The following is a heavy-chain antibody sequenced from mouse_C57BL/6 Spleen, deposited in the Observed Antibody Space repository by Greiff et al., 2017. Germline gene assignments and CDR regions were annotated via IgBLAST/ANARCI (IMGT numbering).Heavy chain of an antibody. CDR2: IDPSDSET. V-gene: IGHV1-52*01. J-gene: IGHJ4*01. Sequence: QVQLQQPGAELVRPGSSVKLSCKASGYTFTSYWMHWVKQRPIQGLEWIGNIDPSDSETHYNQKFKDKATLTVDKSSSTAYMQLSSLTSEDSAVYYCARGGSYYYGSSRYYAMDYWGQGTSGTVSS. CDR1: GYTFTSYW. CDR3: ARGGSYYYGSSRYYAMDY. D-gene: IGHD1-1*01.